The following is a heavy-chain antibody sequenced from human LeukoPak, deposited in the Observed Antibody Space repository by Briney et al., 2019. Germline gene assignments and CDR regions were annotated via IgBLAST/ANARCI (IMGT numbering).Heavy chain of an antibody. CDR2: IYYSGST. CDR1: GGSISSYY. J-gene: IGHJ4*02. V-gene: IGHV4-59*12. D-gene: IGHD6-19*01. CDR3: ARGEQWLVPFDY. Sequence: SETLSLTCTVSGGSISSYYWSWIRQPPGKGLEWIGYIYYSGSTNYNPSLKSRVTMSVDTSKNQFSLKLSSVTAADTAVYYCARGEQWLVPFDYWGQGTLVTVSS.